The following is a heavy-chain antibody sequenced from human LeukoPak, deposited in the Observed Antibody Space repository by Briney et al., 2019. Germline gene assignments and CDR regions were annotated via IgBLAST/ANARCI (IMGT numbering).Heavy chain of an antibody. D-gene: IGHD1-26*01. CDR1: GFTFSSYG. CDR2: ISYDGSNK. V-gene: IGHV3-30*18. Sequence: GGSLRLSCAASGFTFSSYGMHWVRQAPDKGLEWVAVISYDGSNKYYADSVKGRFTISRDNSKNTLYLQMNSLRAEDTAVYYCAKDDSGWLLDYWGQGTLVTVSS. J-gene: IGHJ4*02. CDR3: AKDDSGWLLDY.